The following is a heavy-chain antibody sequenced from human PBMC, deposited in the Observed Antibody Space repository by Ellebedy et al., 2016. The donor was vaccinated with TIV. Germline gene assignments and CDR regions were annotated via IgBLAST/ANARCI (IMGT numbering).Heavy chain of an antibody. Sequence: GESLKISCAASGFTFSGHGMSWVRQAPGKGLEWVSSITEDSTYSYYAESVKGRFTISRDNAGNTLNLQISSLTVEDTAIYYCARAGSAGYLRYNWLDPWGQGILVTVSS. CDR2: ITEDSTYS. J-gene: IGHJ5*02. D-gene: IGHD1-1*01. V-gene: IGHV3-21*01. CDR3: ARAGSAGYLRYNWLDP. CDR1: GFTFSGHG.